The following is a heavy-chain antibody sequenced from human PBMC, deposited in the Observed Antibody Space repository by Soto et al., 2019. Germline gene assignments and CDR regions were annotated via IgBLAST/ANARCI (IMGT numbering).Heavy chain of an antibody. CDR1: GDGFSNYG. D-gene: IGHD3-22*01. Sequence: ASVKVSCKASGDGFSNYGFSWVRQAPGQGLEWMGWISAYDGQSNYTKKFQGRVTMTTDTSSSTAYMELRSLRSDDTAVYYCARVWYYDSSGYYAFDYWGRGTLVTVSS. J-gene: IGHJ4*02. CDR3: ARVWYYDSSGYYAFDY. CDR2: ISAYDGQS. V-gene: IGHV1-18*01.